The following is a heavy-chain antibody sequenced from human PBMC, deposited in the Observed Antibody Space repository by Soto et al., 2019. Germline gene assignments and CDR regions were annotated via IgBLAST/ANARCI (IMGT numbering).Heavy chain of an antibody. CDR1: GFTFDDYT. D-gene: IGHD3-22*01. Sequence: GGSLRISCAASGFTFDDYTMDWVRQAPGKGLEWVSLISWDGGSTYYADSVKGRFTISRDNSKNSLYLQMNSLRTEDTALYYCAKGSDSSGYYGNWFDPWGQGTLVTVSS. V-gene: IGHV3-43*01. CDR2: ISWDGGST. CDR3: AKGSDSSGYYGNWFDP. J-gene: IGHJ5*02.